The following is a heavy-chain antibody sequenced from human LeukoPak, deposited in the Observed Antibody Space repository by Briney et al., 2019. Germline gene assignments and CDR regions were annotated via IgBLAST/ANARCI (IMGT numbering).Heavy chain of an antibody. CDR3: AKVRYSSSWGLDAFDI. CDR1: GFTFSSYG. CDR2: IWYDGSNK. V-gene: IGHV3-33*06. Sequence: GGSLRLSCAASGFTFSSYGMHWVRQAPGKGLEWVAVIWYDGSNKYYADSVKGRFTISRDNSKNTLYLQMNSLRAEDTAVYYCAKVRYSSSWGLDAFDIWGQGTLVTVSS. J-gene: IGHJ3*02. D-gene: IGHD6-13*01.